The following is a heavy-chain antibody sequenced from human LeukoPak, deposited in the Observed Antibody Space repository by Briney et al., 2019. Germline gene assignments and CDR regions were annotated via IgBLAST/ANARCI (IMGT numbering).Heavy chain of an antibody. V-gene: IGHV1-2*06. CDR1: GYTFTDYY. CDR2: INPNSGGT. CDR3: ARVGPPDASGMDV. Sequence: ASVKVSCKASGYTFTDYYMHWVRQAPGQGLEWMGRINPNSGGTNYAQKFQGRVTMTRDTSIRTAYMELSRLRSDDTAMYYCARVGPPDASGMDVWGQGTPVTVYS. D-gene: IGHD2-2*01. J-gene: IGHJ6*02.